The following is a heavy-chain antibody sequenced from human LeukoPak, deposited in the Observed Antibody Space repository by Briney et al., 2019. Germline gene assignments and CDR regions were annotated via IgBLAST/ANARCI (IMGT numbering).Heavy chain of an antibody. Sequence: ASVKVSCKASGYTFTSYYMHWVRQAPGQGLEWMGIINPSGGSTSYAQKFQGRVTMTRDTSTSTVYMELSSLRSEDTAVYYCAKNVGMATISYYYSMDVWGKGTTVTVSS. J-gene: IGHJ6*03. CDR1: GYTFTSYY. D-gene: IGHD5-24*01. CDR3: AKNVGMATISYYYSMDV. V-gene: IGHV1-46*01. CDR2: INPSGGST.